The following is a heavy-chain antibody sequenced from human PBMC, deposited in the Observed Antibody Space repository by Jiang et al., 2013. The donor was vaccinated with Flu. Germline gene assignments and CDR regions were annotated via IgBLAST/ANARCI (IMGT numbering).Heavy chain of an antibody. CDR2: ITGNGATT. CDR3: ARLRTNYNIVTGYYFDFGYFDY. D-gene: IGHD3-9*01. Sequence: VQLVESGGGLVQPGGSLRLSCAASAFTFSSYAMTWVRQAPGKGLEWVSTITGNGATTYYADSVKGRFTISRDSSKNSVSLQMNSLRAEDTAVYYCARLRTNYNIVTGYYFDFGYFDYWGQGTLVTVSS. V-gene: IGHV3-23*04. CDR1: AFTFSSYA. J-gene: IGHJ4*02.